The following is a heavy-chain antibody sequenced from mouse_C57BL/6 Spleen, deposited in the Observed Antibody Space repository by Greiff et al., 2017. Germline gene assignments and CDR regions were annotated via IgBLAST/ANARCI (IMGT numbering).Heavy chain of an antibody. J-gene: IGHJ2*01. Sequence: QVQLQQSGAELVRPGASVTLSCKASGYTFTDYEMHWVKQTPVHGLEWIGAIDPETGGTAYNQKFKGTAILTAAKSSSTAYMELRSLTSEDSAVYYCTRKGYYGYYFDYWGQGTTLTVSS. V-gene: IGHV1-15*01. CDR2: IDPETGGT. CDR1: GYTFTDYE. CDR3: TRKGYYGYYFDY. D-gene: IGHD1-1*01.